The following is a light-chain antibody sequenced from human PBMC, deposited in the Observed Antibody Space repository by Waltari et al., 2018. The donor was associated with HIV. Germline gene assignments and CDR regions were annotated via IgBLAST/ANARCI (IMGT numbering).Light chain of an antibody. Sequence: QSVLTQPPSVSGAPGQRVTLSCTGSSSHIGASNDVHWYQQLPGTAPKLLIYRNTNRPSGVPDRFSGSKSGTSASLAITGLRAEDEADYFCQSFDNGLSGVFGGGTKLTVL. CDR2: RNT. CDR1: SSHIGASND. CDR3: QSFDNGLSGV. J-gene: IGLJ2*01. V-gene: IGLV1-40*01.